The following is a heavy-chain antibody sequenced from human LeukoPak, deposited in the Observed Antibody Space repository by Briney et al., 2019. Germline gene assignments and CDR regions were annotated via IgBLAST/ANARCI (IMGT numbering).Heavy chain of an antibody. D-gene: IGHD3-10*01. CDR1: GFTFSSYE. J-gene: IGHJ6*04. V-gene: IGHV3-48*03. Sequence: QPGGSLRLSCAASGFTFSSYEMNWVRQAPGKGLEWVSYISSSGSTIYYADSVKGRFTISRDNAKNSLYLQMNSLRAEDMAVYYCARGHYYYGSGRSGMDVWGKGTTVTVSS. CDR2: ISSSGSTI. CDR3: ARGHYYYGSGRSGMDV.